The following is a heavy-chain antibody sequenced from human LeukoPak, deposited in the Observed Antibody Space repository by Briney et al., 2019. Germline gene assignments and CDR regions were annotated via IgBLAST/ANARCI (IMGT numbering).Heavy chain of an antibody. CDR1: GFTVSSNY. Sequence: GGSLRLSCAASGFTVSSNYMSWVRQAPGKGLEWVSVIYSGGSTYYADSVKGRFTVSRDNFKNTLYLQMNSLRAEDTAVYYCAGSKSSSTGWFDPWGQGTLVTVSS. D-gene: IGHD6-6*01. J-gene: IGHJ5*02. V-gene: IGHV3-53*01. CDR2: IYSGGST. CDR3: AGSKSSSTGWFDP.